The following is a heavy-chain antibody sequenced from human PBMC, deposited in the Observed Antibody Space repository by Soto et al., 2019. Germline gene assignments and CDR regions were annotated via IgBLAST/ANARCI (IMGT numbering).Heavy chain of an antibody. CDR1: GFTFSSYW. V-gene: IGHV3-7*01. CDR3: ARDSSFDDSSGYLDY. CDR2: IKQDGSEK. D-gene: IGHD3-22*01. Sequence: EVQLVESGGGLVQPGGSLRLSCAASGFTFSSYWMSWVRQAPGKGLEWVANIKQDGSEKYYVDSVKGRFTISRDNANNSLYLQMNSLRAEDTAVYYCARDSSFDDSSGYLDYWGQGTLVTVSS. J-gene: IGHJ4*02.